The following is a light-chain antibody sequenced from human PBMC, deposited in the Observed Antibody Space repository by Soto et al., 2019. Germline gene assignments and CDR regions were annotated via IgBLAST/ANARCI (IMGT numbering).Light chain of an antibody. V-gene: IGKV1-39*01. J-gene: IGKJ5*01. Sequence: DIQMTQSPSSLSASVGDRVTITCRASQSISSYLNWYQQKPGKAPKLLIYAASSLQSGVPSRFSGSGSGTDFTLTISSLQPEDFETYYCQQSYSTSSITFGQGTRLEIK. CDR3: QQSYSTSSIT. CDR2: AAS. CDR1: QSISSY.